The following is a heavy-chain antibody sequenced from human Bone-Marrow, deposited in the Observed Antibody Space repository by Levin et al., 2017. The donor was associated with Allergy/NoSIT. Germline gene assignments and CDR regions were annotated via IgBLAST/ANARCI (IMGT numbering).Heavy chain of an antibody. V-gene: IGHV1-2*02. D-gene: IGHD2-2*01. CDR3: TRDHCTTTGCYEYYYYGMDV. CDR2: INPNNGGT. Sequence: AASVKVSCKASGYTFTDYYLHWVRQAPGQGLEWMGWINPNNGGTDYAQKFQGRVTMTRDTSISTVYMELSRLRSDDTAVYYCTRDHCTTTGCYEYYYYGMDVWGQGSTVAVSS. CDR1: GYTFTDYY. J-gene: IGHJ6*02.